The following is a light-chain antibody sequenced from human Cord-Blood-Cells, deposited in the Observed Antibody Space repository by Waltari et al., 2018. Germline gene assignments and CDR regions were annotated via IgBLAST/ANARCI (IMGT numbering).Light chain of an antibody. CDR3: QSYDSSLSGYV. Sequence: QSVLTPPPSVSGAPGQRVTISCTGSISNIGAGYDVHWYQQLPGTAPKLLIYGNSNRPSGVPDRFSGSKSGTSASLAITGLQAEDEADYYCQSYDSSLSGYVFGTGTKVTVL. CDR2: GNS. J-gene: IGLJ1*01. V-gene: IGLV1-40*01. CDR1: ISNIGAGYD.